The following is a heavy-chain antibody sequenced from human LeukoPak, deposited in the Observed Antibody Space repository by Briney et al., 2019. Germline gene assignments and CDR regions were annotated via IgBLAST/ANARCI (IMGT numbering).Heavy chain of an antibody. D-gene: IGHD6-13*01. CDR1: GFTFSSYG. V-gene: IGHV3-30*02. Sequence: GGSLRLSCAASGFTFSSYGMHWVRQAPGKGLEWVAFIRYDGSNKYYADSVKGRFTISRDNSKNTLYLQMNSLRAEDTAVYYCGCREGSSWSIDYWGQGTLVTVSS. CDR3: GCREGSSWSIDY. J-gene: IGHJ4*02. CDR2: IRYDGSNK.